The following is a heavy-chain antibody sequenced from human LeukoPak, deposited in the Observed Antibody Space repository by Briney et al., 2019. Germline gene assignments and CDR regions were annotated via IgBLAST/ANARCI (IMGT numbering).Heavy chain of an antibody. J-gene: IGHJ6*03. CDR1: GYTFTSYG. D-gene: IGHD5-18*01. V-gene: IGHV1-18*01. CDR3: ARSGYSYGYGDYYYYYYMDV. CDR2: ISAYNGNT. Sequence: ASVKVSCKASGYTFTSYGISWVRQAPGQGLEWMGWISAYNGNTNNAQKLQGRVTMTTDTSTSTAYMELRSLRSDDTAVYYCARSGYSYGYGDYYYYYYMDVWGKGTTVTVSS.